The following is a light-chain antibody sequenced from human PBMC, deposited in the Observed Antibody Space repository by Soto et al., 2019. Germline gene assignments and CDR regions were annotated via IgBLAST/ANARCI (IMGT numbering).Light chain of an antibody. CDR1: SSDVGGYNY. CDR3: SSYAGGNTLV. V-gene: IGLV2-14*01. J-gene: IGLJ2*01. Sequence: QSALTQPASVSGSPGQSITISCTGTSSDVGGYNYVSWYQQQAGKAPKLIIHEVSNRPSGVSNRFSGSKSGNTASLTISGLQAEDEADYYCSSYAGGNTLVFGGGTKLTVL. CDR2: EVS.